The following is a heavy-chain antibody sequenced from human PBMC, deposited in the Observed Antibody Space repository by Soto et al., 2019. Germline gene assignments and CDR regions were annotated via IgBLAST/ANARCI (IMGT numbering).Heavy chain of an antibody. D-gene: IGHD3-16*01. CDR1: GGSISTGGYY. CDR2: IYYSGST. CDR3: ARDLRGGKTNGFDP. J-gene: IGHJ5*02. V-gene: IGHV4-31*03. Sequence: QVQLQESGPGLVKPSQTLSLTCTVSGGSISTGGYYWSWIRQHPGKGLEWIGYIYYSGSTYYNPSLKSRVTISVDTAKNQFSLKLSYVTAADTAVYYCARDLRGGKTNGFDPWGQGTLVTVSS.